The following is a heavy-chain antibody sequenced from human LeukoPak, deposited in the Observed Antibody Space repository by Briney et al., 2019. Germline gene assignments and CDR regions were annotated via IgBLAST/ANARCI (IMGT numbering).Heavy chain of an antibody. D-gene: IGHD3-22*01. V-gene: IGHV4-30-4*08. CDR3: AREPHSYYDSSGYSTSSGAFDI. Sequence: SETLSLTCTVSGGSISSGDYYWSWIRQPPGKGLEWIGYIYYSGSTYYNPSLKSRVTISVDTSKNQFSLKLSSVTAADTAVYYRAREPHSYYDSSGYSTSSGAFDIWGQGTMVTVSS. CDR1: GGSISSGDYY. J-gene: IGHJ3*02. CDR2: IYYSGST.